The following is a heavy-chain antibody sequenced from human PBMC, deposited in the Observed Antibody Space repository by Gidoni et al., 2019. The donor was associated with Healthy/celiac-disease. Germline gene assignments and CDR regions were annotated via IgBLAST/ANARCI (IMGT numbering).Heavy chain of an antibody. D-gene: IGHD4-17*01. CDR3: ARWDYGDCYFDY. CDR2: INHSGST. CDR1: GRSFSGYY. V-gene: IGHV4-34*01. Sequence: QVQLQQWGAGLLKPSETLSLTCAVYGRSFSGYYWSWIRQPPGKGLEWIGEINHSGSTNYNPSLKSRVTISVDTSKNQFSLKLSSVTAADTAVYYCARWDYGDCYFDYWGQGTLVTVSS. J-gene: IGHJ4*02.